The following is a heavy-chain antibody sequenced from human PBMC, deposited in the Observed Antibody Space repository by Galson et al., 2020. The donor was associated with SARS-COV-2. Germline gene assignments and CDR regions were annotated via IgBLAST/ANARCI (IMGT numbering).Heavy chain of an antibody. J-gene: IGHJ5*02. CDR2: ISSDGSST. D-gene: IGHD1-20*01. Sequence: GESLKISCVASGFTFRTYWMHWVRQVPGKGLVWVARISSDGSSTTYADSVKGRFTISRDNAKNIIYLQMNSLRVEDTAGYYCGRDFLPAVAVPHNFCDPWGRGVLVTVSS. CDR1: GFTFRTYW. CDR3: GRDFLPAVAVPHNFCDP. V-gene: IGHV3-74*03.